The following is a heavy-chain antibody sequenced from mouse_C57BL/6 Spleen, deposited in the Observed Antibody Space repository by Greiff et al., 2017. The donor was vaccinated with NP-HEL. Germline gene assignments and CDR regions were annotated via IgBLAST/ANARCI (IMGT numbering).Heavy chain of an antibody. CDR3: ARWKLGPSDWYFDV. CDR2: IDPNSGGT. D-gene: IGHD4-1*01. CDR1: GYTFTSYW. J-gene: IGHJ1*03. Sequence: QVQLKQPGAELVKPGASVKLSCKASGYTFTSYWMHWVKQRPGRGLEWIGRIDPNSGGTKYNEKFKSKATLTVDKPSSTAYMQLSSLTSEDSAVYYCARWKLGPSDWYFDVWGTGTTVTVSS. V-gene: IGHV1-72*01.